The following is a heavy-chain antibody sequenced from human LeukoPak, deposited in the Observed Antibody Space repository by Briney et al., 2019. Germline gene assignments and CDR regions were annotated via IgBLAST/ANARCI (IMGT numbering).Heavy chain of an antibody. D-gene: IGHD3-22*01. CDR2: MYYSGST. V-gene: IGHV4-34*01. J-gene: IGHJ4*02. Sequence: SETLSLTCAAYGGSSSGTYWSWIRQPPGKGLEWIGSMYYSGSTYYNQSLKSRLIISVDTSTNQFSLKLTSVTAADTAMYYCARQYYDSSGYYPWYFDYWGQGTLVTVSS. CDR3: ARQYYDSSGYYPWYFDY. CDR1: GGSSSGTY.